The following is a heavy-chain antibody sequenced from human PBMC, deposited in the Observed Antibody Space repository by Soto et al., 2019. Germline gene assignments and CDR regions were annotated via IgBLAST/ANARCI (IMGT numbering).Heavy chain of an antibody. CDR3: ARGVRGSGRKDWYFDL. CDR1: GGSISSGGYY. Sequence: QVQLQESGPGLVKPSQTLSLTCTVSGGSISSGGYYWSWIRQHPGKGLEWIGYIYYSGSTYYNPSLKSRVTISVDTSKNPFSLKLSSVTAADTAVYYCARGVRGSGRKDWYFDLWGRGTLVTVSS. CDR2: IYYSGST. D-gene: IGHD3-10*01. V-gene: IGHV4-31*03. J-gene: IGHJ2*01.